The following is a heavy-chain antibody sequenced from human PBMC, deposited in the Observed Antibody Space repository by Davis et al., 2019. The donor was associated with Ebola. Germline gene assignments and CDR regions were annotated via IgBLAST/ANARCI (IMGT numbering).Heavy chain of an antibody. CDR1: GGTFSSYA. J-gene: IGHJ5*02. D-gene: IGHD1-1*01. CDR2: IIPIFGTA. CDR3: ARDDWNQNWFDP. Sequence: SVKVSCKASGGTFSSYAISWVRQAPGQGLEWMGGIIPIFGTANYAQKFQGRVTITADKSTSTAYMELSSLRSEDTAVYYCARDDWNQNWFDPWGQGTLVTVS. V-gene: IGHV1-69*06.